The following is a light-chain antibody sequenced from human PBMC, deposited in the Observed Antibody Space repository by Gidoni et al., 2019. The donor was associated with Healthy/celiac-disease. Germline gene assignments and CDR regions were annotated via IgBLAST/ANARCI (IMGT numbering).Light chain of an antibody. V-gene: IGKV1-33*01. Sequence: DIPMTQSPSSLSASVGDRVTITCQASQDISNYLNWYQQKPGKAPKLLIYDASNLETGVPSRFSGSGSGTDFTFTISSLQPEDIATYYCQQYDNLPRGFGPGTKVDIK. J-gene: IGKJ3*01. CDR2: DAS. CDR3: QQYDNLPRG. CDR1: QDISNY.